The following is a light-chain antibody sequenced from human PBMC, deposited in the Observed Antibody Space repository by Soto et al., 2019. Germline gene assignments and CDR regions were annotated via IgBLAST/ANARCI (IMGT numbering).Light chain of an antibody. Sequence: DIQMTQSPSTLSASVGDRVTITCRASQTISNWLTWYQQKPGKAPTLLIYDASTLERGVPSRFSGTGPGTEFTLSIDSLQPDDFATYYCQQYHTSSITFGQGTRLEIK. J-gene: IGKJ5*01. V-gene: IGKV1-5*01. CDR2: DAS. CDR1: QTISNW. CDR3: QQYHTSSIT.